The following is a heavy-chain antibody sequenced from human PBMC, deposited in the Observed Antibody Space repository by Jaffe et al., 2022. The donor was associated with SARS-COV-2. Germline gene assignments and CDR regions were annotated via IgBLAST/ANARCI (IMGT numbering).Heavy chain of an antibody. D-gene: IGHD5-12*01. J-gene: IGHJ6*03. CDR3: ARGRGLREGPYYYYYMDV. V-gene: IGHV3-21*01. CDR1: GFTFSSYS. CDR2: ISSSSSYI. Sequence: EVQLVESGGGLVKPGGSLRLSCAASGFTFSSYSMNWVRQAPGKGLEWVSSISSSSSYIYYADSVKGRFTISRDNAKNSLYLQMNSLRAEDTAVYYCARGRGLREGPYYYYYMDVWGKGTTVTVSS.